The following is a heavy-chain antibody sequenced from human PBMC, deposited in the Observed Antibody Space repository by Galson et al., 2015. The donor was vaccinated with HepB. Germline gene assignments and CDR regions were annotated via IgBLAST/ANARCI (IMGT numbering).Heavy chain of an antibody. V-gene: IGHV3-23*01. CDR3: AKWGSSWYSYYYYYGMDV. Sequence: SLRLSCAASGFTFSSYAMSWVRQAPGKGLEWVSAISGSGGSTYYADSVKGRFTISRDNSKNTLYLQMNSLRAEDTAVYYCAKWGSSWYSYYYYYGMDVWGQGTTVTVS. CDR1: GFTFSSYA. D-gene: IGHD6-13*01. J-gene: IGHJ6*02. CDR2: ISGSGGST.